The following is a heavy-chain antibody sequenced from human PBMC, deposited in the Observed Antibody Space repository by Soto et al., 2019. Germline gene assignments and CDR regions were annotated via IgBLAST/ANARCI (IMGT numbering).Heavy chain of an antibody. D-gene: IGHD3-9*01. CDR2: IIPILGIA. J-gene: IGHJ5*02. CDR3: ASSKYYDILTGYYKVDP. Sequence: SVKVSCKASGGTFSSYTISWVRQAPGQGLEWMGRIIPILGIANYAQKFQGRVTITADKSTSTAYMELSSLRSEDTAVYYCASSKYYDILTGYYKVDPWGQGTLVTVSS. CDR1: GGTFSSYT. V-gene: IGHV1-69*02.